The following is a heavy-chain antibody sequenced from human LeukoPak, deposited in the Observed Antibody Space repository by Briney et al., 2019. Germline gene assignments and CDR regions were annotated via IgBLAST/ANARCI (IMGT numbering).Heavy chain of an antibody. CDR3: ARDWMGSSSHWFDP. J-gene: IGHJ5*02. D-gene: IGHD6-6*01. Sequence: GGSLRLSCAASGFTFSSYSMNWVRQAPGKGLEWVSSISSSSSYIYYADSVKGRFTISRDNAKNSLYLQMNSLRAEDTAVYYCARDWMGSSSHWFDPWGQGTLVTVSS. CDR1: GFTFSSYS. V-gene: IGHV3-21*01. CDR2: ISSSSSYI.